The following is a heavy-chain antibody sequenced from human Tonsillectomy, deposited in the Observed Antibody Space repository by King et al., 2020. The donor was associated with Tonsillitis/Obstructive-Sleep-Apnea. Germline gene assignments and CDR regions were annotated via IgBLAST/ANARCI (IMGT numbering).Heavy chain of an antibody. D-gene: IGHD2-2*01. Sequence: QLVQSGAEVKKPGASVKVSCKASGYTFTSYYMHWVRQAPGQGLEWMGIINPSGGSTSNAQKFQGRVTMTRDTSTSTVYMELSSLRYEDTAVYYCARGDIVVVKVSPPPYYYYMDVWGKGTTVTVSS. CDR1: GYTFTSYY. CDR2: INPSGGST. J-gene: IGHJ6*03. V-gene: IGHV1-46*01. CDR3: ARGDIVVVKVSPPPYYYYMDV.